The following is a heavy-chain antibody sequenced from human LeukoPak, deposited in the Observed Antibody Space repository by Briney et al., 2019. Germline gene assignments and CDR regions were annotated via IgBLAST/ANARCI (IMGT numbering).Heavy chain of an antibody. J-gene: IGHJ5*02. CDR2: IYYSGST. V-gene: IGHV4-39*01. Sequence: PSETPSLTCTVSGGSIGSSSYYWGWIRQPPGKGLEWIGSIYYSGSTYYNPSLKSRVTISVATSKNQFSLKLSSVTAADTAVYYCARHHAGLYCSSTSCLNWFDPWGQGTLVTVSS. D-gene: IGHD2-2*01. CDR3: ARHHAGLYCSSTSCLNWFDP. CDR1: GGSIGSSSYY.